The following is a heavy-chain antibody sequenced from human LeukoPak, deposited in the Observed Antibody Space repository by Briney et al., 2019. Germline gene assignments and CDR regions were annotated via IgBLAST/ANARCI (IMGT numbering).Heavy chain of an antibody. V-gene: IGHV4-39*01. Sequence: SETLSLTCTVSGGSISSSSYYGGWIRQPPGKGLEWIGSIYYSGSTYYDPSLKSRVTISVDTSKNQFSLKLSSVTAADTAVYYCARLRSPDITMIVGAFDIWGQGKMVTVSS. J-gene: IGHJ3*02. CDR2: IYYSGST. CDR1: GGSISSSSYY. CDR3: ARLRSPDITMIVGAFDI. D-gene: IGHD3-22*01.